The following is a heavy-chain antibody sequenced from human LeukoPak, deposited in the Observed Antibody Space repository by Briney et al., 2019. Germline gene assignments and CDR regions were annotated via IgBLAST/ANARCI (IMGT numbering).Heavy chain of an antibody. CDR3: AKDKGSGWTIDY. CDR1: GFTFSSYA. V-gene: IGHV3-23*01. J-gene: IGHJ4*02. D-gene: IGHD6-19*01. CDR2: ITGSGGST. Sequence: GGSLRLSCAASGFTFSSYAMSWVRQAPGKGLEWVSTITGSGGSTYYADSVKGRFTISRDNSKNTLYVQMNSLRAEDTAIYYCAKDKGSGWTIDYWGQGTLVTVSX.